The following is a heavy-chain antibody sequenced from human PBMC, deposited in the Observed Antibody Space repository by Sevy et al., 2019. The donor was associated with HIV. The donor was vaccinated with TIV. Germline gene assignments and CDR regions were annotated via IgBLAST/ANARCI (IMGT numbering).Heavy chain of an antibody. CDR1: GFTFSSYA. V-gene: IGHV3-30-3*01. D-gene: IGHD6-19*01. CDR2: ISYDGSNK. CDR3: VRDKSSVAGMHYYGMDV. J-gene: IGHJ6*02. Sequence: GGSLRLSCAASGFTFSSYAMHWVRQAPGKGLEWVAVISYDGSNKYYADSVKGRFTISRDNSKNTLYLQMNSLRAEDTAVYYCVRDKSSVAGMHYYGMDVWGQGTTVTVSS.